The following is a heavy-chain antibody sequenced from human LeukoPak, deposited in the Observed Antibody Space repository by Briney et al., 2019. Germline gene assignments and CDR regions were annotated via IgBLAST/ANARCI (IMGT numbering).Heavy chain of an antibody. CDR2: INPNSGAT. J-gene: IGHJ5*02. CDR3: VRVANARAFDP. V-gene: IGHV1-2*02. D-gene: IGHD5-12*01. Sequence: ASVKVSCKASGYTFTGYYLHWVRQAPGQGLVWMGWINPNSGATNYAQKFRGRVTMTRETSIHTAYLELNSLKSDDTAVYYCVRVANARAFDPWGQGSLVIVSS. CDR1: GYTFTGYY.